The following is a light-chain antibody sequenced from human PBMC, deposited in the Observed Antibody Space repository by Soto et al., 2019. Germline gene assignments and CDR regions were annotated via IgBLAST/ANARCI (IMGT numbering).Light chain of an antibody. CDR2: DVT. CDR3: CSHAGRGSVL. J-gene: IGLJ2*01. Sequence: QSALAQPASVSGSPGQSITISCTGTSSDIGRYNLVSWYQQYPGEAPKLVIYDVTKRPSGVSDRFSASKSGNTASLTISGLQAEDEADYYCCSHAGRGSVLFGGGTKL. CDR1: SSDIGRYNL. V-gene: IGLV2-23*02.